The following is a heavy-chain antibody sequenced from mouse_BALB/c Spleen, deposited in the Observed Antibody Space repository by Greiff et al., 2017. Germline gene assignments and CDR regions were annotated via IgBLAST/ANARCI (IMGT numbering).Heavy chain of an antibody. D-gene: IGHD2-3*01. CDR2: INSNGSSS. CDR3: ARHASIYDGAPFAY. J-gene: IGHJ3*01. Sequence: EVKLVESGGGLVKLGGSLKLSCAASGFTFSSYYMSWVRQTPEKRLELVAAINSNGSSSYYPDTVKGRFTISRDNAKNTRYLQMSSLKSEDTALYYCARHASIYDGAPFAYWGQGTLVTVSA. V-gene: IGHV5-6-2*01. CDR1: GFTFSSYY.